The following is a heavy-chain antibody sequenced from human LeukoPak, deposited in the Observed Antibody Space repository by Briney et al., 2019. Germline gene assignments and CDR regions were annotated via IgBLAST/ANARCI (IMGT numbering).Heavy chain of an antibody. V-gene: IGHV3-33*01. Sequence: GGSLRLSCAASGFTFSSYGMHWVRQAPGKGMEWVVVIWYDGSNKYYADSVKGRFTISRDNSKNTLYLQMNSLRAEDTAVYYCARAKYSYGLYYFDYWGQGTLVTVSS. CDR3: ARAKYSYGLYYFDY. CDR1: GFTFSSYG. D-gene: IGHD5-18*01. CDR2: IWYDGSNK. J-gene: IGHJ4*02.